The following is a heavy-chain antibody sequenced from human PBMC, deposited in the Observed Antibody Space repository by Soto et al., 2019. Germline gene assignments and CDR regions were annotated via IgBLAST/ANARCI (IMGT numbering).Heavy chain of an antibody. CDR3: AADLGPAYDSNNWFDP. Sequence: EVQLVESGGDLVKPGGSLRLSCAASGFIFSHAWFHWVRQHPGKGLELVGRVKNNGGATDYAASVKGRFTISRDDSKDTVYLQMSSLRTEDTAIYYCAADLGPAYDSNNWFDPWGQGTLVTVSS. V-gene: IGHV3-15*07. J-gene: IGHJ5*02. CDR2: VKNNGGAT. D-gene: IGHD2-21*01. CDR1: GFIFSHAW.